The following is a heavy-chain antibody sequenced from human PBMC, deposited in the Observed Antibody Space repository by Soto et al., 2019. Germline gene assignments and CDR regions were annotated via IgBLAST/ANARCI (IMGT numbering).Heavy chain of an antibody. V-gene: IGHV4-34*01. CDR1: GGSFTGYY. CDR3: ASTNSFVAIFGVAHYPFDY. J-gene: IGHJ4*02. CDR2: INHSGST. D-gene: IGHD3-3*01. Sequence: SETLSLTCAVYGGSFTGYYWSWIRQPPGKGLEWIGEINHSGSTNYNPSLKSRVTISADTSKNQFSLKLSSVTAADTAVYYCASTNSFVAIFGVAHYPFDYWGQGTLVTLSS.